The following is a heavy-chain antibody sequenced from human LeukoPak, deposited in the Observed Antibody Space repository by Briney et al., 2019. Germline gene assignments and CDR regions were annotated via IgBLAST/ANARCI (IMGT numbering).Heavy chain of an antibody. CDR1: GFTFDDYG. Sequence: QAGGSLRLSCAASGFTFDDYGMSWVRQAPGKGLEWVSGISGSGGSTYYADSVKGRFTISRDNFKDTLYLQMNSLRAEDTAAYYCVKDSDELIAAVYNWFDPWGQGTQVTVSS. CDR2: ISGSGGST. CDR3: VKDSDELIAAVYNWFDP. D-gene: IGHD6-13*01. V-gene: IGHV3-23*01. J-gene: IGHJ5*02.